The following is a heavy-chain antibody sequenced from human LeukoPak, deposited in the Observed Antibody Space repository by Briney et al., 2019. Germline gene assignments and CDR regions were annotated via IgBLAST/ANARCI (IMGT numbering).Heavy chain of an antibody. D-gene: IGHD4-11*01. V-gene: IGHV4-59*01. CDR3: ARGQYPFSVNWYFDL. CDR1: GGSISSYY. CDR2: IYYSGST. J-gene: IGHJ2*01. Sequence: SETLSLTCTVSGGSISSYYWSWIRQPPGKGLEWIGYIYYSGSTNYNPSLKSRVTISVDTSENQFSLKLSSVTAADTAVYYCARGQYPFSVNWYFDLWGRGTLVTVSS.